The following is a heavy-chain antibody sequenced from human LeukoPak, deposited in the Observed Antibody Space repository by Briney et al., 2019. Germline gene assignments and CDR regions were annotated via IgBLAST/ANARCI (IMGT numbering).Heavy chain of an antibody. CDR2: INHSGST. J-gene: IGHJ4*02. Sequence: PSETLSLTCAVYGGSFSGYYWSWIRQPPGKGLEWIGEINHSGSTNYNPSLKSRVTISVDTSKNQFSLKLSSVTAADTAVYYCARESYYYGSRPFDYWGQGTLVTVSS. V-gene: IGHV4-34*01. CDR3: ARESYYYGSRPFDY. CDR1: GGSFSGYY. D-gene: IGHD3-22*01.